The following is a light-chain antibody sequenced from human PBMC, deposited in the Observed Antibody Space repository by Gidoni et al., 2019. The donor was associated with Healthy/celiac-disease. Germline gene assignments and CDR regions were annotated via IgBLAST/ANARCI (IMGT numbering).Light chain of an antibody. V-gene: IGLV2-23*01. Sequence: QSALTQPASVAGSPGQAITISCTGTSSDVGSYNLVSWYPQHPGKAPKLMIYEGRKRPSGVSPRFSGSTSGNTASLTISALQAEDEADYYCCSYAFSSTWVFGSGTKVPVL. CDR2: EGR. CDR3: CSYAFSSTWV. CDR1: SSDVGSYNL. J-gene: IGLJ1*01.